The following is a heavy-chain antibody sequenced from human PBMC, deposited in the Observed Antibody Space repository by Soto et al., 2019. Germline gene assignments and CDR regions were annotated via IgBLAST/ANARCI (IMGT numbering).Heavy chain of an antibody. CDR3: SKVRYGFFDY. V-gene: IGHV3-23*01. J-gene: IGHJ4*02. CDR2: ISGSGGST. Sequence: GGSLRLSCAASGFTFSSYAMSWVRQAPGKGLEWVSAISGSGGSTYYVDSVKDRFTISRDNSKNTLYLQMNSLRAEDTAVYYYSKVRYGFFDYSGQGTLLTVSS. D-gene: IGHD4-17*01. CDR1: GFTFSSYA.